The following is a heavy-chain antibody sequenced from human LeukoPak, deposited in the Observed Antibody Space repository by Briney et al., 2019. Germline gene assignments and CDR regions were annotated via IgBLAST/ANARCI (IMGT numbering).Heavy chain of an antibody. CDR3: ARRDSSSWYNWFDP. D-gene: IGHD6-13*01. J-gene: IGHJ5*02. CDR1: GGSISSSSYY. Sequence: SETLSLTCTVSGGSISSSSYYWGWIRQPPGKGLEWIGSIYYSGSTYYNPSLKSRVTISVDTSKNQFSLKLSSVTAADTAVYYCARRDSSSWYNWFDPWGQGTLVTVSS. V-gene: IGHV4-39*07. CDR2: IYYSGST.